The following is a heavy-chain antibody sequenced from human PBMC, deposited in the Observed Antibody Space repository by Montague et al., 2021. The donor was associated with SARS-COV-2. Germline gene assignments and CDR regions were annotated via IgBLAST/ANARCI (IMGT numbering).Heavy chain of an antibody. CDR1: GFIFSDYN. V-gene: IGHV3-11*05. J-gene: IGHJ5*02. Sequence: SLRLSCAASGFIFSDYNMTWIRQTPGKGLEWISYINGASSRTNYXDSVKGRFTISRGNAKNSLFLQMNSLRVEDTAVYYCARGISLFDPWGQGTLVTVSS. CDR3: ARGISLFDP. CDR2: INGASSRT.